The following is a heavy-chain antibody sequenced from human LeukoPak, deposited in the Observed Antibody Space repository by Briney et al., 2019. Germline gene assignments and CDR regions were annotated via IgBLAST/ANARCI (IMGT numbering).Heavy chain of an antibody. CDR2: INGGNGDT. CDR1: GYTFTSYA. Sequence: GSSAKVSCKTSGYTFTSYAMHWVRQAPGQGREWMGWINGGNGDTKYSQKFQGRVTITRDTPAPKAYMELSSLTSEDTAVYYCARGGTVAGPGASWGQGTLVTVSS. D-gene: IGHD6-19*01. J-gene: IGHJ5*02. V-gene: IGHV1-3*01. CDR3: ARGGTVAGPGAS.